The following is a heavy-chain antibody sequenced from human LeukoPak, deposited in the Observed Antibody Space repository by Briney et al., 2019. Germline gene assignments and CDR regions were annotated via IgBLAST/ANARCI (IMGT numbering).Heavy chain of an antibody. Sequence: PSETLSLTCAVYGGSFSGYYWSWIRQHPGKGLEWIGEINHSGSTNYNPSLKSRVTISVDTSKNQFSLKLSSVTAADTAVYYCARGTVVVPAAAQSVAAAGPEYFQHWGQGTLVTVSS. CDR2: INHSGST. CDR1: GGSFSGYY. D-gene: IGHD2-2*01. J-gene: IGHJ1*01. CDR3: ARGTVVVPAAAQSVAAAGPEYFQH. V-gene: IGHV4-34*01.